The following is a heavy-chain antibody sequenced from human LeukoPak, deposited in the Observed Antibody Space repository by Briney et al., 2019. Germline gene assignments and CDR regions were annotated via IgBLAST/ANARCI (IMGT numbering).Heavy chain of an antibody. Sequence: ASVKVSCKASGYTFTGYYIHWVRQAPGQGLEWMGWINPNSGGTNYAQKFQGRVTMTRDTSISTAYMELSRLRSDDTAVYYCARDYYDSSGYFAFDIWGQGTMVTVSS. CDR2: INPNSGGT. CDR3: ARDYYDSSGYFAFDI. V-gene: IGHV1-2*02. D-gene: IGHD3-22*01. J-gene: IGHJ3*02. CDR1: GYTFTGYY.